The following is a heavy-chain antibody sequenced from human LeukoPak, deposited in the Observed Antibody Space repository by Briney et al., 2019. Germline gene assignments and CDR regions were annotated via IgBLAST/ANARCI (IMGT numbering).Heavy chain of an antibody. CDR2: ISYDGSNK. V-gene: IGHV3-30-3*01. CDR3: ARYDCSSTSCSSNYYGMDV. Sequence: GGSLRLSCAASGFTFSSYAMHWVRQAPGKGLEWVAVISYDGSNKYYADSVKGRFTISRDNSKNTLYLQMNSLRAGDTAVYYCARYDCSSTSCSSNYYGMDVWGQGTTVTVSS. D-gene: IGHD2-2*01. J-gene: IGHJ6*02. CDR1: GFTFSSYA.